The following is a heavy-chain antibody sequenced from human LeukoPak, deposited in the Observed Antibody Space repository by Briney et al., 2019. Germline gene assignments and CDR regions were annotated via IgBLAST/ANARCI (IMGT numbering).Heavy chain of an antibody. J-gene: IGHJ4*02. V-gene: IGHV4-61*02. D-gene: IGHD1-26*01. CDR3: ARGVVGATAFAY. CDR2: IDTSGST. Sequence: DPSQTLSLTCTVSGGSISSGSYYWSWIRQSAGKGLEWIGRIDTSGSTKYNPSLKGRVTMSVDTSENQFSLRLSSVTAADTAVYYCARGVVGATAFAYWGQGTLVSVSS. CDR1: GGSISSGSYY.